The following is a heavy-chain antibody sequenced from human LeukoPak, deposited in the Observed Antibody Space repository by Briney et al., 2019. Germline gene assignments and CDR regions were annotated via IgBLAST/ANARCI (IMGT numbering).Heavy chain of an antibody. D-gene: IGHD4-23*01. CDR2: INWNSDTK. Sequence: GRSLRLSCVGSGFAFHNYAMHWVRRPPGKGLEWVSAINWNSDTKAYADSVKGRFTISRDRARNSLYLQMDSLRPEDTALYYCAKDTGGNGAYFYAMDVWGQGTSVTLSS. V-gene: IGHV3-9*01. CDR1: GFAFHNYA. CDR3: AKDTGGNGAYFYAMDV. J-gene: IGHJ6*02.